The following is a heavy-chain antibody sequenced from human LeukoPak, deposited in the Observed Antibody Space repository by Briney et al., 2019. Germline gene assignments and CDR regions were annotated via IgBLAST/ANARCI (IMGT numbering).Heavy chain of an antibody. Sequence: KPSETLSLTCTVSGGSISSYYWSWIRQPPGKGLEWIGYIYYSGSTNYNPSLKSRVTISVDTSKNQFSLKLSSVTAADTAVYYCARGGEPYDFWSGYSPDYWGQGTLVTVSS. D-gene: IGHD3-3*01. CDR2: IYYSGST. V-gene: IGHV4-59*01. J-gene: IGHJ4*02. CDR3: ARGGEPYDFWSGYSPDY. CDR1: GGSISSYY.